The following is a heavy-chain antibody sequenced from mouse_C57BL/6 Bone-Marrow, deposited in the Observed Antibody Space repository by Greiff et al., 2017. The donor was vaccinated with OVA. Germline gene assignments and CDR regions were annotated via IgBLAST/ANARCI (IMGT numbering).Heavy chain of an antibody. CDR2: IDPENGDT. J-gene: IGHJ4*01. CDR3: TTVYDGYYNYYAMDY. V-gene: IGHV14-4*01. D-gene: IGHD2-3*01. Sequence: VQLQQSGAELVRPGASVKLSCTASGFNIKDDYMHWVKQRPEQGLEWIGWIDPENGDTDYASKFQGKATITADTSSNPAYLQLSSLTSEDTSVYYCTTVYDGYYNYYAMDYWGQGTSVTVSS. CDR1: GFNIKDDY.